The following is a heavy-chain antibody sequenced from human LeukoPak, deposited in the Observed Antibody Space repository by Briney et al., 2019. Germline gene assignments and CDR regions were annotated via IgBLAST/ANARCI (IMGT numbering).Heavy chain of an antibody. CDR1: GFTFSSYS. CDR2: IYSGGST. Sequence: PGGTLRLSCAASGFTFSSYSMNWVRQAPGKGLEWVSVIYSGGSTYYADSVKGRFTISRDNSKNTLYLQMNSLRAEDTAVYYCARGGGSYYFDYWGQGTLLTVSS. J-gene: IGHJ4*02. CDR3: ARGGGSYYFDY. V-gene: IGHV3-53*01. D-gene: IGHD3-10*01.